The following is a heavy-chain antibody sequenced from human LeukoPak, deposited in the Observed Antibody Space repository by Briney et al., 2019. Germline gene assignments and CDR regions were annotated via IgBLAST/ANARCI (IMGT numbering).Heavy chain of an antibody. Sequence: PSETLSLTCTVSGGSISSSTYYWGWIRQPPGKGLEWIGNIYSSGSTYYNPSLKSRVTISVDTSKNQFSLKLNSVTAADTAVYYCARGSVRDSSGYYVAGDYFDYWGQGTLVTVSS. CDR3: ARGSVRDSSGYYVAGDYFDY. J-gene: IGHJ4*02. CDR2: IYSSGST. V-gene: IGHV4-39*07. D-gene: IGHD3-22*01. CDR1: GGSISSSTYY.